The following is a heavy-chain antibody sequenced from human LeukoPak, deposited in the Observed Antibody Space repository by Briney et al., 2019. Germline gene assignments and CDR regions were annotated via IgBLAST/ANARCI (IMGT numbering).Heavy chain of an antibody. CDR1: GYSISSGYY. Sequence: KPSETLSLTCAVSGYSISSGYYWGWIRQPPGKGLEWIGSIYHSGSTYYNPSLKSRVTISVDTSKNQFSLKLSSVTAADTAVYYCARQPAFWSGYSGRVGAFDIWGQGTMVTVSS. CDR3: ARQPAFWSGYSGRVGAFDI. D-gene: IGHD3-3*01. CDR2: IYHSGST. V-gene: IGHV4-38-2*01. J-gene: IGHJ3*02.